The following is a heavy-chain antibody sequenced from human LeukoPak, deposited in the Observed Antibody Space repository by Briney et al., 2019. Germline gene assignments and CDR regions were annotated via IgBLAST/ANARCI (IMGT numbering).Heavy chain of an antibody. J-gene: IGHJ5*02. CDR3: ARSTYYYDRRSFDP. V-gene: IGHV4-4*02. D-gene: IGHD3-22*01. CDR2: IYHSGST. Sequence: PSETLSLTCAVSGGSISSSNWWSWVRQPPGKGLEWIGEIYHSGSTNYNPSLKSRVTISVDKSKNQFSLKLSSVTAADTAVYYCARSTYYYDRRSFDPWGQGTLVTVSS. CDR1: GGSISSSNW.